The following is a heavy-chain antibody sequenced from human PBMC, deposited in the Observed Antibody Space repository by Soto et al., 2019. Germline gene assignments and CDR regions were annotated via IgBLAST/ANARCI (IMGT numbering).Heavy chain of an antibody. V-gene: IGHV1-69*06. Sequence: SVKVSCKASGGTFSSYAISWVRQAPGQGLEWMGGIIPIFGTANYAQKFQGRVTITADKSTSTAYMELSSLRSEDTAVYYCASREVTMVRGVRDYYYYGMDVWGQGTTVTVPS. J-gene: IGHJ6*02. CDR1: GGTFSSYA. D-gene: IGHD3-10*01. CDR2: IIPIFGTA. CDR3: ASREVTMVRGVRDYYYYGMDV.